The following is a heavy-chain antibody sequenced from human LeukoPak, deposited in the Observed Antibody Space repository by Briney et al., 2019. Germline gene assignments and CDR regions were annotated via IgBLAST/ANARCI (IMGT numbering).Heavy chain of an antibody. CDR1: GFTFRSYG. J-gene: IGHJ4*02. CDR3: ARGSEGYSYKFDY. CDR2: ISSSSSYI. D-gene: IGHD5-18*01. V-gene: IGHV3-21*01. Sequence: GGSLRLSCAASGFTFRSYGMNWVRQAPGKGLEWVSSISSSSSYIYYADSVKGRFTISRDNAKNSLYLQMNSLRAEDTAVYYCARGSEGYSYKFDYWGQGTLVTVSS.